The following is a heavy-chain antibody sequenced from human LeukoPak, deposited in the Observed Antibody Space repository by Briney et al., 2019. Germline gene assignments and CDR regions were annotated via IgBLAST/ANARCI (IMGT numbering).Heavy chain of an antibody. CDR2: VYYSGSI. V-gene: IGHV4-30-2*01. J-gene: IGHJ2*01. Sequence: SQTLSLTCTVSGGSISSGSYYWSWIRQPPGKGLEWIGYVYYSGSIYYNPSLKSRVTMSVDTSRNQFSLKLSSVTAVDTAVYYCARRSYDSSGYRDWYFDLWGRGTLVTVSS. CDR1: GGSISSGSYY. CDR3: ARRSYDSSGYRDWYFDL. D-gene: IGHD3-22*01.